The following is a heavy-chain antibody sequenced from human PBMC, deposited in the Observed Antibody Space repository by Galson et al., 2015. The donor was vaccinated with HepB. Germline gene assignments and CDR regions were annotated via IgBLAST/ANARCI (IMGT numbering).Heavy chain of an antibody. CDR1: GYTFISYG. D-gene: IGHD5-12*01. V-gene: IGHV1-3*01. CDR3: ARGVARAAPNWFDP. CDR2: MNAGNGDT. J-gene: IGHJ5*02. Sequence: SVKVSCKASGYTFISYGVHWVRQAPGQRLEWMGWMNAGNGDTKYSQNFQGRVTITRDTSASTAYMELSSLRSEDTAVYYCARGVARAAPNWFDPWGQGTLVTVSS.